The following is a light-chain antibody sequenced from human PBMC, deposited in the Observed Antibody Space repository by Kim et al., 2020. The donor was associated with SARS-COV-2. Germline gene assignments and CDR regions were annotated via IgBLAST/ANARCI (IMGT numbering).Light chain of an antibody. CDR1: SLRSYY. CDR2: GKN. J-gene: IGLJ3*02. Sequence: VALGQTVRITCQGDSLRSYYASWYQQKPGQAPVLVIYGKNNRPSGIPDRFSGSSSGNTASLTITGAQAEEEADYYCNSRDSSGNRVFGGGTKLTVL. CDR3: NSRDSSGNRV. V-gene: IGLV3-19*01.